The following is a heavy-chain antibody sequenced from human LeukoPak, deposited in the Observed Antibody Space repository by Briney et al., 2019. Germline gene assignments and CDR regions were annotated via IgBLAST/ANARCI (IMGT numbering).Heavy chain of an antibody. CDR1: GFIFSNYA. CDR3: ARKSCTSTSCLHP. D-gene: IGHD2-2*01. V-gene: IGHV3-23*01. Sequence: PGGSLRLSCAASGFIFSNYAMSWVRQAPARGLEWVSSLRGDGETFYADSVKGRFTLSRDDSRNTVYLQLNNLRVEDTAVYYCARKSCTSTSCLHPWGQGTLVIVSS. J-gene: IGHJ5*02. CDR2: LRGDGET.